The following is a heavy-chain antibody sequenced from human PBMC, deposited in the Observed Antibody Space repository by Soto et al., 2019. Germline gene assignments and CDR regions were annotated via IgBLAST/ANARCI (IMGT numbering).Heavy chain of an antibody. Sequence: SVKVSCKASGGTFSSYAISWVRQAPGQGLEWMGGIIPIFGTANYAQKFQGRVTITADESTSTAYMELSSLRSEDTAVYYCARSLYSSGWYFFWFDPWGQGTLVTVSS. CDR1: GGTFSSYA. D-gene: IGHD6-19*01. CDR3: ARSLYSSGWYFFWFDP. V-gene: IGHV1-69*13. J-gene: IGHJ5*02. CDR2: IIPIFGTA.